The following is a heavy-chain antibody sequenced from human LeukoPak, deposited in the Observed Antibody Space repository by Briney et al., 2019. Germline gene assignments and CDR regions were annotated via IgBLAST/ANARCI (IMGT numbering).Heavy chain of an antibody. V-gene: IGHV4-39*01. CDR1: GGSISSGSYY. CDR3: AKSGGYGLIDY. D-gene: IGHD1-26*01. CDR2: IYYSGSA. Sequence: ASETLSLTCTVSGGSISSGSYYWGWIRQPPGKGLEWIGSIYYSGSAYYNPSLKSRVTISVDTSKNQFSLKLSSVTAADTAVYYCAKSGGYGLIDYWGQGTLVTVSS. J-gene: IGHJ4*02.